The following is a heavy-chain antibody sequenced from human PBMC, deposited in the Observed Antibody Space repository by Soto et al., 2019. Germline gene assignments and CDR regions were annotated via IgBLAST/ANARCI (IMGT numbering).Heavy chain of an antibody. CDR3: AKIRSGYSGYLAFDP. CDR1: GFTFSSYA. CDR2: ISGSGGST. Sequence: PGGSLRLSCAASGFTFSSYAMSWVRQAPGKGLEWVSAISGSGGSTYYADSVRGRFTISRDNSKNTLYLQMNSLRAEDTAVYYCAKIRSGYSGYLAFDPWGQGTLVTVSS. J-gene: IGHJ5*02. D-gene: IGHD5-12*01. V-gene: IGHV3-23*01.